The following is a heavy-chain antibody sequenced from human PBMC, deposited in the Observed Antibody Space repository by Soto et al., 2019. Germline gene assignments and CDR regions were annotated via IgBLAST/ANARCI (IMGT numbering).Heavy chain of an antibody. D-gene: IGHD2-15*01. CDR3: ARGYCSAVGCYVHYYYGFDV. CDR1: GFTFRNYA. Sequence: GGSLRLSCAAAGFTFRNYAMNWVRQAPGKGLELVSSISSNGGSAYYADSVKGRFTISRDNSKNTLYLQMSSLRADDTAVYYCARGYCSAVGCYVHYYYGFDVWGQGTTVTVSS. V-gene: IGHV3-23*01. J-gene: IGHJ6*02. CDR2: ISSNGGSA.